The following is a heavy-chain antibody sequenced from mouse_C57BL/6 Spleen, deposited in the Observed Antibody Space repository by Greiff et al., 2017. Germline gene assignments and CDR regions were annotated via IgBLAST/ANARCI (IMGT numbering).Heavy chain of an antibody. D-gene: IGHD2-10*01. J-gene: IGHJ2*01. CDR2: ISSGGSYT. CDR1: GFTFSSYG. V-gene: IGHV5-6*01. CDR3: ARQCLLSYYFDY. Sequence: DVHLVESGGDLVKPGGSLKLSCAASGFTFSSYGMSWVRQTPDKRLEWVATISSGGSYTYYPDSVKGRFTISRDNAKNTLYLQMSSLKSEDTAMYYCARQCLLSYYFDYWGQGTTLTVSS.